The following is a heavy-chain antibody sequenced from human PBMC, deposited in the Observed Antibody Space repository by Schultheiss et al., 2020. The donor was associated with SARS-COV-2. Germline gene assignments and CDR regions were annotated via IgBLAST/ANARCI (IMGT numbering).Heavy chain of an antibody. CDR2: ISWNSGSI. Sequence: GGSLRLSCAASGFTFDDYAMHWVRQAPGKGLEWVSGISWNSGSIGYADSVKGRFTISRDNAKNSLYLQMNSLRAEDTALYYCAKDIAAAGSFDYWGQGTLVTVAS. V-gene: IGHV3-9*01. D-gene: IGHD6-13*01. CDR3: AKDIAAAGSFDY. CDR1: GFTFDDYA. J-gene: IGHJ4*02.